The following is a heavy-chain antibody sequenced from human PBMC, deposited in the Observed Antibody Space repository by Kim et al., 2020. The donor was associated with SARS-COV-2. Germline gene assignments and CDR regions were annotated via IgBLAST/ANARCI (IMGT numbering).Heavy chain of an antibody. J-gene: IGHJ4*02. V-gene: IGHV3-23*01. CDR3: AKHNGYNYLDY. Sequence: NADSGKGRFTIARDNSKSPLYLQMNSLRSEDTAVYYCAKHNGYNYLDYWGQGTLVTVSS. D-gene: IGHD5-12*01.